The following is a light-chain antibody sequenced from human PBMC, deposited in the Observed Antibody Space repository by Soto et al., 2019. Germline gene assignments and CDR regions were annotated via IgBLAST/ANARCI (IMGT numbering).Light chain of an antibody. CDR1: QSVSSY. J-gene: IGKJ3*01. Sequence: EIVLTQSPATLSLSPGERATLSCRASQSVSSYLAWYQQKPGQAPRLLIYDASNRATGIPARFSGSGSGTDFTLTISSLEPEDFAVYYCQQRSNFGFTFSPGTKVDIK. CDR2: DAS. CDR3: QQRSNFGFT. V-gene: IGKV3-11*01.